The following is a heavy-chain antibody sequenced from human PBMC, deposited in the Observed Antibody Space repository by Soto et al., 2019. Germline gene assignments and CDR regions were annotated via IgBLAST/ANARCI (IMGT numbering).Heavy chain of an antibody. CDR3: ARGEQYSGRIFDY. Sequence: SQTLSLTCAITGDSVSSNSAGWSWVRQSPSRGLEWLGRTYYRSKWYYEYAVSVRGRITINPDTSKNQYSLQLNSVTPGDTAVYFCARGEQYSGRIFDYWGQGTLVTVSS. J-gene: IGHJ4*01. V-gene: IGHV6-1*01. D-gene: IGHD1-26*01. CDR1: GDSVSSNSAG. CDR2: TYYRSKWYY.